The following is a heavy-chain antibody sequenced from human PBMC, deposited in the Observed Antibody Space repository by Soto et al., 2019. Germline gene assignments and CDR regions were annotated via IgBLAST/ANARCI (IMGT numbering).Heavy chain of an antibody. J-gene: IGHJ4*02. V-gene: IGHV1-69*01. D-gene: IGHD6-6*01. CDR2: FIPVFGTT. Sequence: QVQLVQSGAEAKKPGSSVRVSCKASSGTFMNYAISWVRQVPGHELEWMGGFIPVFGTTNYAQKFQGRVAITVDESTISAYMELSSLTSEDTAIYFCARSIGSSSFYFDFWGPGTLVTVSS. CDR3: ARSIGSSSFYFDF. CDR1: SGTFMNYA.